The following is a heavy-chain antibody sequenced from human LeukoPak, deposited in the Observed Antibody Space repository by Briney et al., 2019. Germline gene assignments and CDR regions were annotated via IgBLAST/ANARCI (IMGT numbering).Heavy chain of an antibody. CDR2: INPESGAT. CDR1: GYTFTAKY. D-gene: IGHD5-12*01. Sequence: ASVTVSFGASGYTFTAKYIYWVRQAPGQGFEWMGWINPESGATKYAQKFQGRVSMTRDTSMSAAYMELSSLGSDDTAVYYCARDKGKYGGNDYICDYWGQGTLVTVSS. CDR3: ARDKGKYGGNDYICDY. V-gene: IGHV1-2*02. J-gene: IGHJ4*02.